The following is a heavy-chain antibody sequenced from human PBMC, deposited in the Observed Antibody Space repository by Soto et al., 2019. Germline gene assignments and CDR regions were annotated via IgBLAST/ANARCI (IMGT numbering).Heavy chain of an antibody. CDR3: ARTNRDFWSGYYYYYYGMDV. CDR1: GYTFTSYG. J-gene: IGHJ6*02. D-gene: IGHD3-3*01. V-gene: IGHV1-18*01. CDR2: ISAYNGNT. Sequence: GASVKVSCKASGYTFTSYGISWVRQAPGQGLEWMGWISAYNGNTNYAQKLQGRVTMTTDTSTSTAYMELRSLRSDDTAVYYCARTNRDFWSGYYYYYYGMDVWAQGTTVTVSS.